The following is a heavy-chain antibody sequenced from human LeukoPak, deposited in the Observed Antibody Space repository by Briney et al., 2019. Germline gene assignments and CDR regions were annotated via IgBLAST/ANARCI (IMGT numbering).Heavy chain of an antibody. CDR1: GFIFSSYS. D-gene: IGHD1-26*01. CDR2: ISSGSSYI. V-gene: IGHV3-21*06. J-gene: IGHJ4*02. CDR3: ARGSGSYAGGADY. Sequence: GGSLRLSCAASGFIFSSYSMNWVRQAPGKGLEWVSFISSGSSYIHYADSVKGRFTISRDNAKNSLYLQMNSLRAEDTAVYYCARGSGSYAGGADYWGQGTLVTVSS.